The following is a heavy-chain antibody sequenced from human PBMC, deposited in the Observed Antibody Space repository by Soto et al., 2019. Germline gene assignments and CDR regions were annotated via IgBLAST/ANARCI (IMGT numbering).Heavy chain of an antibody. CDR1: GGSFSGYY. V-gene: IGHV4-34*01. CDR3: ARGRGLGYCSSTSCYYYYYYGMDV. D-gene: IGHD2-2*01. J-gene: IGHJ6*02. Sequence: PSETLSLTCAVYGGSFSGYYWSWIRQPPGKGLAWIGEINHSGSTNYNPSLKSRVTISVDTSKNQFSLKLSSVTAADTAVYYCARGRGLGYCSSTSCYYYYYYGMDVWGQGTTVTVSS. CDR2: INHSGST.